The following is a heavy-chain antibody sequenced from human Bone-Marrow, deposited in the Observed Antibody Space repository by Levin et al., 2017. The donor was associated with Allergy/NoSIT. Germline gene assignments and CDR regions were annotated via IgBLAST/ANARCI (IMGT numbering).Heavy chain of an antibody. Sequence: ASVKVSCEASRRSLREYAITWVRQAPGQALEWMGGTIPMYGTINYAQKFRGRLTITADESTDTSYMELSSLTSDDTALYYCARGATLTHSFDHILWLDSWGQGTLVTVSS. CDR2: TIPMYGTI. D-gene: IGHD3-9*01. CDR1: RRSLREYA. CDR3: ARGATLTHSFDHILWLDS. V-gene: IGHV1-69*13. J-gene: IGHJ5*01.